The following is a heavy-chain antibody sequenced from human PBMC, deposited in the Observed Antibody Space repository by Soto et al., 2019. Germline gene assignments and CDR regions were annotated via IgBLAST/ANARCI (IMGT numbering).Heavy chain of an antibody. V-gene: IGHV1-3*04. CDR2: INTGNGDT. J-gene: IGHJ5*02. Sequence: ASVKVSCKASGNTFIIYAIHWVRQAPGQRLEWMGWINTGNGDTKYSQKFQDRVSITRDTSASTSYMELSSLRSEDTAVYYCARGHNYFDPWGQGTLVTVSS. CDR1: GNTFIIYA. D-gene: IGHD1-20*01. CDR3: ARGHNYFDP.